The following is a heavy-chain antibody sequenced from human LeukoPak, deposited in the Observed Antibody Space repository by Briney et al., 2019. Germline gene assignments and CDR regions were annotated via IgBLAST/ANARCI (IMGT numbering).Heavy chain of an antibody. J-gene: IGHJ4*02. Sequence: GGSLRLSCAASGFTFSSYWMSWVRQAQGKGMEWVANIKQDGSEKYYVDSVKGRFTISRDNAKNSLYLQMNSLRAEDTSVYYCARETRGESDYWGQGTLVTVSS. CDR1: GFTFSSYW. D-gene: IGHD3-10*01. CDR3: ARETRGESDY. V-gene: IGHV3-7*01. CDR2: IKQDGSEK.